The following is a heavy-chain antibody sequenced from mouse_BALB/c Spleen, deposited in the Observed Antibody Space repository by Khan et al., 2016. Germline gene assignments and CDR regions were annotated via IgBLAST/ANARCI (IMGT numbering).Heavy chain of an antibody. V-gene: IGHV14-4*02. CDR2: IDPENGDT. J-gene: IGHJ4*01. Sequence: VQLKESGAELVRSGASVKLSCTASGFNIKDYYMHWVKQRPEQGLEWIGWIDPENGDTEYAPKFQGKATMTADTSSNTAYLQLSSLTSEDTTVYYCNACDYTALYYWGQGTSVTVSS. CDR3: NACDYTALYY. CDR1: GFNIKDYY.